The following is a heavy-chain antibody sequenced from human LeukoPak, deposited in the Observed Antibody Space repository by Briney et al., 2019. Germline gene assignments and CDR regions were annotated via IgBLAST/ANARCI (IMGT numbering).Heavy chain of an antibody. CDR3: ARVGSYYDYVWGSYRTPFGMDV. D-gene: IGHD3-16*02. Sequence: PSETLSLTCAVYGGSFSGYYWSWIRQPPGKGLEWIGEINHSGSTNYNPSLKSRVTISVDTSKNQFSLKLSSVTAADTAVYYCARVGSYYDYVWGSYRTPFGMDVWGQGTTVTVSS. CDR2: INHSGST. J-gene: IGHJ6*02. CDR1: GGSFSGYY. V-gene: IGHV4-34*01.